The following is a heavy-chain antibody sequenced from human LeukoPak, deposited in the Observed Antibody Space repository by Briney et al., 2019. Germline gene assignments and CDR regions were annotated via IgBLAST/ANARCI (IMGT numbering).Heavy chain of an antibody. CDR2: IYYSGST. D-gene: IGHD6-25*01. Sequence: PSETLSLTCTVSGGSISSSSYYWGWIRQPPGKGLEWIGSIYYSGSTYYNPSLKSRVTISVDTSKNQFSLKLSSVTAADTAVYYCGRSLAAAFDIWGQGTMVTVSS. V-gene: IGHV4-39*01. CDR3: GRSLAAAFDI. J-gene: IGHJ3*02. CDR1: GGSISSSSYY.